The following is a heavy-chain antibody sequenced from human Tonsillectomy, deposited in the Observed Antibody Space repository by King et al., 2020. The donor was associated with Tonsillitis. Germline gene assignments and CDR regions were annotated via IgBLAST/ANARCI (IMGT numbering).Heavy chain of an antibody. CDR1: GLTFSSAW. Sequence: VQLVESGGGLVEPGGSLRLSCAASGLTFSSAWVSWVRQAPGKGLEWVGRIKSKGDGATTDYAAPVKGRITISRDDSKSRVYLQMNSLKVDDTAVYYCITGIVGSTRSWFDYWGQGTLVTVSS. CDR2: IKSKGDGATT. J-gene: IGHJ4*02. V-gene: IGHV3-15*01. D-gene: IGHD1-26*01. CDR3: ITGIVGSTRSWFDY.